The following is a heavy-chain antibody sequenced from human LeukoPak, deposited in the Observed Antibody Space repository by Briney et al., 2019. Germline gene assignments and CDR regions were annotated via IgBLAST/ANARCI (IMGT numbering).Heavy chain of an antibody. V-gene: IGHV1-8*01. CDR2: MNPNSGNT. D-gene: IGHD6-13*01. Sequence: APVKVSCKASGYTFTSYDINWVRQATGQGLEWMGWMNPNSGNTGYAQKFQGRVTMTRNTSISTAYMELSSLRSEDTAVYYCARGGYSSSWYGKYYYYYGMDVWGQGTTVTVSS. CDR1: GYTFTSYD. CDR3: ARGGYSSSWYGKYYYYYGMDV. J-gene: IGHJ6*02.